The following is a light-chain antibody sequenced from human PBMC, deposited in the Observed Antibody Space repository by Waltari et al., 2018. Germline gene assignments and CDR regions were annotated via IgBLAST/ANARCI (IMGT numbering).Light chain of an antibody. CDR2: GAS. J-gene: IGKJ1*01. CDR1: QSVSSSY. Sequence: EIVLTQSPGTLSLSTGERATLSCRASQSVSSSYLAWYQQKPGQAPRLLIYGASSRATGIPDRFSGSGSGTDFTLTISRLEPEDFAVYYCQQGTFGQGTKVEIK. CDR3: QQGT. V-gene: IGKV3-20*01.